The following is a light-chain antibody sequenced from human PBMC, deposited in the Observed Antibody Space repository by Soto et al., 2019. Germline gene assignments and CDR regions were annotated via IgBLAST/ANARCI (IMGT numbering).Light chain of an antibody. Sequence: QSVLTQPPSESGAPGQRVTISCTGSSSNIGAGYDVHWYQQLPGTAPKLLIYGNSNRPSGVPDRFSGSKSGTSAPLAITGLQAEDEADYYCQSYDSSLSGWVFGGGTQLTVL. V-gene: IGLV1-40*01. CDR1: SSNIGAGYD. CDR2: GNS. J-gene: IGLJ3*02. CDR3: QSYDSSLSGWV.